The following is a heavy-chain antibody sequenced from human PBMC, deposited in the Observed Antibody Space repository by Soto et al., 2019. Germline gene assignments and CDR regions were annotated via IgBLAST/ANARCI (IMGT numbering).Heavy chain of an antibody. J-gene: IGHJ5*02. Sequence: SVKVSCKASGYTFTSYYMHWVRQAPGQGLEWMGGIIPVLGTTTYAQKFQGRVSISADESTSTAYIELSSLNSEDTAVYYCACNWGNSLRNWLAPWGQGTMVTVSS. CDR3: ACNWGNSLRNWLAP. V-gene: IGHV1-69*13. CDR1: GYTFTSYY. D-gene: IGHD7-27*01. CDR2: IIPVLGTT.